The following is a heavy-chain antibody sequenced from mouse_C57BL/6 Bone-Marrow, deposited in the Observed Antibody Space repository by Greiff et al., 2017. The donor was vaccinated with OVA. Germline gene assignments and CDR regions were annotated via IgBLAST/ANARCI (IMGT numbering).Heavy chain of an antibody. CDR1: GYTFTSYW. J-gene: IGHJ4*01. D-gene: IGHD3-3*01. Sequence: QVQLKQPGAELVKPGASVKLSCKASGYTFTSYWMHWVKQRPGQGLEWIGMIHPNSGSTNYNEKFKSKATLTVDKSSSTAYMQLSGLTSEDSAVYYCARGRGYYAMDYWGQGTSVTVSS. CDR3: ARGRGYYAMDY. CDR2: IHPNSGST. V-gene: IGHV1-64*01.